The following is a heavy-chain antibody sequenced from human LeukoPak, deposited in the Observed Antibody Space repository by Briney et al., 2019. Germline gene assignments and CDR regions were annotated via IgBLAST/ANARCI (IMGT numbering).Heavy chain of an antibody. V-gene: IGHV3-49*03. J-gene: IGHJ4*02. CDR2: IRSKAYGGTT. CDR3: TRDSGTQSIAARRYDY. D-gene: IGHD6-6*01. Sequence: GGSLRLSCTASGFTFGDYAMSWFRQAPGKGLEWVGFIRSKAYGGTTEYAASVKGRFTISRDDSKSIAYLQMNSLKTEDTAVYYCTRDSGTQSIAARRYDYWGQGTLVTVSS. CDR1: GFTFGDYA.